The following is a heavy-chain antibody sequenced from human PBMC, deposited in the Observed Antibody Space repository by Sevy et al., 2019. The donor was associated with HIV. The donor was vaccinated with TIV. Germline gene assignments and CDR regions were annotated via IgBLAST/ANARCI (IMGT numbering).Heavy chain of an antibody. CDR3: TTVRVYQPPS. D-gene: IGHD2-8*01. CDR2: ISPYSDGT. V-gene: IGHV1-2*02. CDR1: GYNFNGYY. J-gene: IGHJ5*02. Sequence: ASVKVSCKTSGYNFNGYYIHWVRQAPGQWLEWMGWISPYSDGTNYSQRFQGRVTLTRDMSISTAYMELRSLRSDDTADYYCTTVRVYQPPSWGQGTLVTVSS.